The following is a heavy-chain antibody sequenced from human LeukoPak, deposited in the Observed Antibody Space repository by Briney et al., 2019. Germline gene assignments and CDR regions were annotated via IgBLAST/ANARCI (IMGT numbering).Heavy chain of an antibody. J-gene: IGHJ4*02. V-gene: IGHV1-69*04. CDR3: AREFGDYYFDY. D-gene: IGHD4-17*01. CDR2: IIPILGIA. Sequence: ASVKVSCKASGGTFSSYAISWVRQAPGQGLEWMGRIIPILGIANYAQKFQGRVTITADESTSTAYMELSSLRSEDTAVYYCAREFGDYYFDYRGQGTLVTVSS. CDR1: GGTFSSYA.